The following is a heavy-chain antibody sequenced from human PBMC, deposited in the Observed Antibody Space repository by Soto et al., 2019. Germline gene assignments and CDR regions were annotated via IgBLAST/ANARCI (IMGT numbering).Heavy chain of an antibody. D-gene: IGHD3-22*01. Sequence: AETLSLTCTVSGGSISSGDYYWSWIRQPPGKGLEWIGYIYYSGSTNYNPSLKSRLTISVDTSKNQFSLKLSSVTAADTAVYYCARMYYYDSSGPFDYWGQGTLVTVSS. CDR1: GGSISSGDYY. CDR3: ARMYYYDSSGPFDY. CDR2: IYYSGST. J-gene: IGHJ4*02. V-gene: IGHV4-61*08.